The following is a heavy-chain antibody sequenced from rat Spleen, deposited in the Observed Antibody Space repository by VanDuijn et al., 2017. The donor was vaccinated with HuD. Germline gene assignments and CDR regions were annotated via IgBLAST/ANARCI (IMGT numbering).Heavy chain of an antibody. D-gene: IGHD1-4*01. Sequence: QVQLKESGPDLVQPSQPLSLTCTVSGFSLTSYNVHWVRQPTGKGLEWMGVIWTGGSTAYNSLLKSRLSISRDTSKSQVFLKMNSLQTEDTATYYCARDENGYVNLWFAYWGQGTLVTVSS. J-gene: IGHJ3*01. V-gene: IGHV2-30*01. CDR2: IWTGGST. CDR3: ARDENGYVNLWFAY. CDR1: GFSLTSYN.